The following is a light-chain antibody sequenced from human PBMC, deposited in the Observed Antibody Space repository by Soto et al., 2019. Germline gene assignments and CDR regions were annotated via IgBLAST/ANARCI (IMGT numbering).Light chain of an antibody. CDR2: GAS. V-gene: IGKV3-20*01. CDR3: HQYGSSPRT. CDR1: QSVSYSY. Sequence: EIVLTQSPGTLSLSPGERATLSCRASQSVSYSYLAWYQQKLGQAPRLLIYGASSRATAVPDRFSGSGSGTDFTLTISRLGPEDVAVYYCHQYGSSPRTFGQGTKVEVK. J-gene: IGKJ1*01.